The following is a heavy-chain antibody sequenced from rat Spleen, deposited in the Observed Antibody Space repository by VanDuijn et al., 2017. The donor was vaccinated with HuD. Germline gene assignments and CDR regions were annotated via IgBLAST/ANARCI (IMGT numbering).Heavy chain of an antibody. V-gene: IGHV5-20*01. J-gene: IGHJ2*01. D-gene: IGHD1-6*01. CDR3: TVERILRSTGFEY. Sequence: EVQLVESGGGLVQPGRSLKLSCAASGFTFSDYYMAWVRQAPAKGLEWVASISSDGGNTYYRNSVKGRFTISRDNAKSSLYLQMDCLRSEDTATYYWTVERILRSTGFEYWGQGVLVTVSS. CDR1: GFTFSDYY. CDR2: ISSDGGNT.